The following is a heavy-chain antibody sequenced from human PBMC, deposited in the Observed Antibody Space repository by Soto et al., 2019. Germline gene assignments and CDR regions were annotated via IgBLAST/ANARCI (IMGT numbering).Heavy chain of an antibody. CDR3: ARESEDLTSNFDY. V-gene: IGHV3-21*06. CDR2: ISSTTNYI. J-gene: IGHJ4*02. Sequence: LRLSCAAAGFSVSSYSMNWVRLAPGKGLEWVSSISSTTNYIYYGDSMKGRFTISRDNAKNSLYLEMNSLRAEDTAVYYCARESEDLTSNFDYWGQGTLVTVSS. CDR1: GFSVSSYS.